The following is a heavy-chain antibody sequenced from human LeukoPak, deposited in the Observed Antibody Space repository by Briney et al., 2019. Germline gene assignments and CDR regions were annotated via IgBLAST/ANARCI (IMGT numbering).Heavy chain of an antibody. D-gene: IGHD6-19*01. J-gene: IGHJ4*02. CDR3: ASGSSDWTFDY. CDR1: GGSIISHY. V-gene: IGHV4-4*07. CDR2: IYTSGST. Sequence: SETLSLTCTVSGGSIISHYCSWIRQPAGKGLEWIGHIYTSGSTNYNPSLKSRVTMSADTSKNHFSLRLSSATAADTAFYYCASGSSDWTFDYWGQGTLVTVSS.